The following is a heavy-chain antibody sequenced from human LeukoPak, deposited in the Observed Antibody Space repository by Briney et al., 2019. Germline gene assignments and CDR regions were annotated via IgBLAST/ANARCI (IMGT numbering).Heavy chain of an antibody. D-gene: IGHD2-2*02. CDR3: ARGSAVPAAIWNWFDP. J-gene: IGHJ5*02. Sequence: PSETLSLTCTVSGGSISSSSYYWGWIRQPPGKGLEWIGSIYYSGSTYYNPSLKSRVTISVDTSKDQFSLKLSSVTAADTAVYYCARGSAVPAAIWNWFDPWGQGTLVTVSS. CDR2: IYYSGST. CDR1: GGSISSSSYY. V-gene: IGHV4-39*01.